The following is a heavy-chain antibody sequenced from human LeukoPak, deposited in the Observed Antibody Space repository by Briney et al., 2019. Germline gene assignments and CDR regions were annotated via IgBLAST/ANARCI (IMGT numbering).Heavy chain of an antibody. V-gene: IGHV4-38-2*02. Sequence: SETLSPTCTISGYSISSGYYWGWIRQPPGKGLEWIGSIYHSGSTYYNPSLKSRVTISLDTSENQFSLKLSSVTAADTAVYYCARDLYSSGWGYFDYWAREPWSPSPQ. J-gene: IGHJ4*02. CDR3: ARDLYSSGWGYFDY. CDR1: GYSISSGYY. D-gene: IGHD6-19*01. CDR2: IYHSGST.